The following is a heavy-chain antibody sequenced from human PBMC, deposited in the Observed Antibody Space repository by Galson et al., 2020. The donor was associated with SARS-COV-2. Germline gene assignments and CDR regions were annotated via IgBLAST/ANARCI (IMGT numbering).Heavy chain of an antibody. Sequence: SETLSLTCTVSDDSISNSRYYYWGWLRQPPGKGLEWIGSISNSGPTYYNPSLKSRVTLSVDTPKNQFSLRLSSVTAADTAIYYCARDSAARDYCTGGSCFYFDYWGLGTLVTVSS. CDR2: ISNSGPT. CDR1: DDSISNSRYYY. D-gene: IGHD2-15*01. J-gene: IGHJ4*02. CDR3: ARDSAARDYCTGGSCFYFDY. V-gene: IGHV4-39*07.